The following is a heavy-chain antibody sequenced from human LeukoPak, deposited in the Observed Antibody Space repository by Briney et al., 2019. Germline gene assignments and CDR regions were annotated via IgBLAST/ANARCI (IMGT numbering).Heavy chain of an antibody. CDR2: ISNNGGYT. V-gene: IGHV3-23*01. Sequence: GGSLRLSCAASGFTFSSSAMSWVRQAPGKGLEWVSAISNNGGYTYYADSVQGRFTISRDNSKSTLCLQMNSLRAEDTAVYYCAKNQGDYDSGTYSNWFDPWGQGTLVTVSS. CDR3: AKNQGDYDSGTYSNWFDP. D-gene: IGHD3-22*01. J-gene: IGHJ5*02. CDR1: GFTFSSSA.